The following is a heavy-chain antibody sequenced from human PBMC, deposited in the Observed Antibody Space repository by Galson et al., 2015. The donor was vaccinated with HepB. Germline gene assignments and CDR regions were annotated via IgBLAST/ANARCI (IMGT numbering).Heavy chain of an antibody. CDR3: ARGGYGSIRRTLLAFEF. Sequence: SLRLSCAASGFTFSDYYMRWVRQAPGKGLEWVSYISSSSSNTNYADSVKGRFTISRDNAKNSLYLQMNSLRAEDTAVYYCARGGYGSIRRTLLAFEFWGQGTLVTVSS. J-gene: IGHJ3*01. CDR2: ISSSSSNT. V-gene: IGHV3-11*05. D-gene: IGHD2-2*01. CDR1: GFTFSDYY.